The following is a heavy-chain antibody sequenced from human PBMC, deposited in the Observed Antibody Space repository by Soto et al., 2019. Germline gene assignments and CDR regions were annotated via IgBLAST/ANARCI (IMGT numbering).Heavy chain of an antibody. CDR3: ARTSGHFDS. Sequence: HSQTLSLTCAISGDSVSSNSAAWNWIRRSPSRGLEWLGRTYYRSKWYNDYAVSVKSRIAINPDTSKNQFSLQLNSVTPEDTAVYYCARTSGHFDSWGQGTLVTVSS. CDR2: TYYRSKWYN. V-gene: IGHV6-1*01. CDR1: GDSVSSNSAA. D-gene: IGHD6-19*01. J-gene: IGHJ4*02.